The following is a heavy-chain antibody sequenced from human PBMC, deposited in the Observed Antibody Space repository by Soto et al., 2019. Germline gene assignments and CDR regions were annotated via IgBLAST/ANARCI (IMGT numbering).Heavy chain of an antibody. D-gene: IGHD3-22*01. J-gene: IGHJ3*02. CDR2: INPNSGGT. CDR3: ASWSLSITMIVAPDAFDI. Sequence: QVQLVQSGAEVKKPGASVKVSCKASGYTFTGYYMHWVRQAPGQGLEWMGWINPNSGGTNYAQKFQGRVTMTRDKSISTAYMELSRLRSDDTAVYYCASWSLSITMIVAPDAFDIWGQGTMVTVSS. V-gene: IGHV1-2*02. CDR1: GYTFTGYY.